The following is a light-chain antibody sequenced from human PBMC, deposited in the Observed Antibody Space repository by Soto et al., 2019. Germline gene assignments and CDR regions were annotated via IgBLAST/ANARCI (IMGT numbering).Light chain of an antibody. V-gene: IGKV1-39*01. CDR1: QSIGKH. Sequence: DIQMTQSPSFLSASVGDRVTITCRASQSIGKHLNWYQQKPGKAPKFLVYGVSKLQSGVPLRFTGSGSGTDFTLTVNDLQPEDFATYYCQQSYSSPTTFGQGTRLEIK. CDR3: QQSYSSPTT. CDR2: GVS. J-gene: IGKJ5*01.